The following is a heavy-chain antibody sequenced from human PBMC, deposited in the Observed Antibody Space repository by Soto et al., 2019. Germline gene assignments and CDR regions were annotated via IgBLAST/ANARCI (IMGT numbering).Heavy chain of an antibody. CDR1: GYSISSGYY. J-gene: IGHJ6*02. Sequence: PSETLSLTCAVSGYSISSGYYWGWIRQPPGKGLEWIGSIYYSGSTYYNPSLKSRVTISVDTSKNQFSLKLSSVTAADTAVYYCASWSLVIIPYGMDVWGQGTTVTVSS. CDR3: ASWSLVIIPYGMDV. CDR2: IYYSGST. V-gene: IGHV4-38-2*01. D-gene: IGHD3-9*01.